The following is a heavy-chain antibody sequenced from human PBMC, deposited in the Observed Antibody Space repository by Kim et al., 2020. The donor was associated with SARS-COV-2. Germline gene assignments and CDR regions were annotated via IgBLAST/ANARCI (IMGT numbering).Heavy chain of an antibody. Sequence: GGSLRLSCAASGFTFSSYWMHWVRQAPGKGLVWVSRINSDGSSTSYADSVKGRITISRDNAKNTLYLQMNSLRDEDTAVYYCARGVVVNTYYYYGMDVWGQGTTVTVSS. J-gene: IGHJ6*02. D-gene: IGHD3-22*01. CDR3: ARGVVVNTYYYYGMDV. V-gene: IGHV3-74*01. CDR1: GFTFSSYW. CDR2: INSDGSST.